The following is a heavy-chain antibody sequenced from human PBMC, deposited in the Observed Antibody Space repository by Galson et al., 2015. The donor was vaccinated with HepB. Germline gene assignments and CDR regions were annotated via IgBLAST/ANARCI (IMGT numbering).Heavy chain of an antibody. CDR2: ISPGGTK. Sequence: SLRLSCAASGSSFMSHSMNWVRHSPGKGLEWLAYISPGGTKYYADSARGRFTISRDNAKKSMYLHMSSLRVEDTAVYYCARNPASYDYYNMDVWGQGTTVTVSS. CDR3: ARNPASYDYYNMDV. V-gene: IGHV3-48*01. J-gene: IGHJ6*02. D-gene: IGHD3-16*01. CDR1: GSSFMSHS.